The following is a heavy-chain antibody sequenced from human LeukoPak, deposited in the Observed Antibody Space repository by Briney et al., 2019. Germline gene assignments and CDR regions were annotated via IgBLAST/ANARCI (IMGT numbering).Heavy chain of an antibody. CDR2: IYHGGST. D-gene: IGHD3-22*01. CDR1: GGSISSSGYY. V-gene: IGHV4-39*07. Sequence: PSETLSLTCTVSGGSISSSGYYWGWIRQPPGKGLEWIGTIYHGGSTYYNPSLKSRVTISVDTSKNQFSLRLNSVTAADTAVYYCARDWYYYDSSGYYLENYWYFDLWGRGTLVTVSS. CDR3: ARDWYYYDSSGYYLENYWYFDL. J-gene: IGHJ2*01.